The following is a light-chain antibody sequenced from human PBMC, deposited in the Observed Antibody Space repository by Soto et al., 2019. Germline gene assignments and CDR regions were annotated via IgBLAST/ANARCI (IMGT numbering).Light chain of an antibody. J-gene: IGKJ1*01. CDR1: QGIGNY. CDR2: TAS. V-gene: IGKV1-27*01. Sequence: DIQMTQSPSALSASVGDRVTITCRARQGIGNYLAWYQQKPGKVPKVLIYTASTLQSGVPSRFSGSGSGTDFXLTISSLQPEDXASYYCQKYNXVPWTFGPXXKV. CDR3: QKYNXVPWT.